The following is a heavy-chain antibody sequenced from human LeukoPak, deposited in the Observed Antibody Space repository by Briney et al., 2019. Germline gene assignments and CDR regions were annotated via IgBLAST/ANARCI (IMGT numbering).Heavy chain of an antibody. V-gene: IGHV4-59*01. CDR3: ARASNAVVAAHYFDY. Sequence: SETLSLTCTVSGGSISSYYWSWIRQPPGKGLEWIGYIYYSGSTNYNPSLKIRVTISVDTSKHQFSLKLSSVTAADTAVYYCARASNAVVAAHYFDYWGQGTLVTVSS. D-gene: IGHD2-15*01. J-gene: IGHJ4*02. CDR2: IYYSGST. CDR1: GGSISSYY.